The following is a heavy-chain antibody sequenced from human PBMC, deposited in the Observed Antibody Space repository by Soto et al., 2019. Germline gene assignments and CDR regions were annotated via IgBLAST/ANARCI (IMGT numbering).Heavy chain of an antibody. CDR3: ATYYFGSGSYYRFDN. D-gene: IGHD3-10*01. CDR1: GYAFSFG. J-gene: IGHJ4*02. V-gene: IGHV1-18*01. Sequence: ASVKVSCKASGYAFSFGSSWVRQAPGQGLEWMGWISASDGSTNSAQKFRGRISLTTDTSTNTAYLDLLSLTSDDTAVYFCATYYFGSGSYYRFDNWGQGTLVTVSS. CDR2: ISASDGST.